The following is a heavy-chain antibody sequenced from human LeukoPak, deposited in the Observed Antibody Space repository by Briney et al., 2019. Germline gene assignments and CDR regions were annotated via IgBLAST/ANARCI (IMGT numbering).Heavy chain of an antibody. CDR2: ISAYNGNT. J-gene: IGHJ5*02. D-gene: IGHD5-18*01. Sequence: GASVKVSCKASGYTFINYGISWVRQAPGQGLEWMGWISAYNGNTNYAQKIQGRVSLTTDRSTTTAYMELRSLRSDDTAVYYCARGGAPSSYGDAPHNWFDPWGQGTLVTVSS. CDR3: ARGGAPSSYGDAPHNWFDP. CDR1: GYTFINYG. V-gene: IGHV1-18*01.